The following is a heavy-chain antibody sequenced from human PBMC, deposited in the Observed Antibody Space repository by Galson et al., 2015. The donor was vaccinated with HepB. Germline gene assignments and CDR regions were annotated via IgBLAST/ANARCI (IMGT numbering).Heavy chain of an antibody. J-gene: IGHJ4*02. V-gene: IGHV1-46*01. D-gene: IGHD4-17*01. Sequence: SVKVSCKASGYSFTSYYVHWVRQAPGQGLEWMGIINPNGGGTRYAQKFQGRVTMTRDTSMSTVYMELRSLRSEDTAVYYCARPESDYGDSHFYCWGQGTLVTVSS. CDR1: GYSFTSYY. CDR3: ARPESDYGDSHFYC. CDR2: INPNGGGT.